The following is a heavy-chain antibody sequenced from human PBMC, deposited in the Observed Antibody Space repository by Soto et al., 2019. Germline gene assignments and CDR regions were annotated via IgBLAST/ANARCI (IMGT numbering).Heavy chain of an antibody. J-gene: IGHJ6*02. CDR3: ARETEDLLRTYGMDV. V-gene: IGHV3-30-3*01. D-gene: IGHD2-15*01. Sequence: QVHLVESGGGVVQPGRSLRLSCTGSGFTFSSYTVHWVRQAPGKGLEWVALLSNGGGKDYYADSVQGRFTISTDNSENTLYLQMNSLRPEDTAVYYCARETEDLLRTYGMDVWGQGTTVTVSS. CDR2: LSNGGGKD. CDR1: GFTFSSYT.